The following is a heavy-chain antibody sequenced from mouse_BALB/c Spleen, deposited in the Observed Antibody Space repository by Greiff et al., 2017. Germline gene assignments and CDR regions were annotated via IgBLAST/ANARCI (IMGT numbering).Heavy chain of an antibody. Sequence: QVQLQQSGAELAKPGASVKMSCKASGYTFTSYWMHWVKQRPGQGLEWIGYINPSTGYTEYNQKFKDKATLTADKSSSTAYMQLSSLTSEDSAVYYCASRDGYLYAMDYWGQGTSVTVSS. V-gene: IGHV1-7*01. J-gene: IGHJ4*01. D-gene: IGHD2-3*01. CDR2: INPSTGYT. CDR1: GYTFTSYW. CDR3: ASRDGYLYAMDY.